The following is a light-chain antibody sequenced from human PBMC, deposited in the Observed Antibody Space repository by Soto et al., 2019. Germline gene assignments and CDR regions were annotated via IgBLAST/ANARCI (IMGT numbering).Light chain of an antibody. CDR3: QQYGSSPSALT. Sequence: EIVLTQSPATLSLSPGERATLSCRASQSVSSSYLAWYQQKPGQAPRLLIYGASSRATVIPDRFSGSGSGTDFTLTISRLEPEDFAVYYCQQYGSSPSALTFGGGTKVEIK. CDR1: QSVSSSY. V-gene: IGKV3-20*01. J-gene: IGKJ4*01. CDR2: GAS.